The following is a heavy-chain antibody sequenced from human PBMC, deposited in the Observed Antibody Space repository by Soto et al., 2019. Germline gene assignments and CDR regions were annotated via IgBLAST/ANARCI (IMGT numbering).Heavy chain of an antibody. D-gene: IGHD6-13*01. J-gene: IGHJ3*02. CDR3: AKDQQQPPHAFDI. Sequence: LRLSCAASGFTFSSYGMHWVRQAPGKGLEWVAVISYDGSNKYYADSVKGRFTISRDNSKNTLYLQMNSLRAEDTAVYYCAKDQQQPPHAFDIWGQGTMVTVSS. CDR2: ISYDGSNK. CDR1: GFTFSSYG. V-gene: IGHV3-30*18.